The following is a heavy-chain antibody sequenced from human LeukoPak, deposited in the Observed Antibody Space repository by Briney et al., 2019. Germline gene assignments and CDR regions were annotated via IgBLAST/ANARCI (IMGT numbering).Heavy chain of an antibody. D-gene: IGHD5-18*01. CDR3: ASYVDTAMAAGVAFDI. Sequence: GGSLRLSCAPSAFTVSSNYMSWVRQAPGKGLEWVSVIYSGGSTYYADSVKGRFTISRDNSKNTLYLQMNSLRAEDTAVYYCASYVDTAMAAGVAFDIWGQGTMVTVSS. J-gene: IGHJ3*02. CDR1: AFTVSSNY. CDR2: IYSGGST. V-gene: IGHV3-53*01.